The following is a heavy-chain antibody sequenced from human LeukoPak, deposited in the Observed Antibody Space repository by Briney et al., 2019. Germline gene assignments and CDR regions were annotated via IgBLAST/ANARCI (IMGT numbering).Heavy chain of an antibody. V-gene: IGHV1-69*04. J-gene: IGHJ4*02. CDR3: AATYYYDSSGYYYFDY. Sequence: GASVKVSCKASGGTFSSYAISWVRQAPGQGLEWMGRIIPILGIANYAQKFQGRVTITADKSTSTAYMELSSLRSEDTAVYYCAATYYYDSSGYYYFDYWGQGTLVTVSS. CDR1: GGTFSSYA. D-gene: IGHD3-22*01. CDR2: IIPILGIA.